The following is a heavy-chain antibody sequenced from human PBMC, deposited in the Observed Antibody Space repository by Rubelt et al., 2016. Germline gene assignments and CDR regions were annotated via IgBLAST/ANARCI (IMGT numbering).Heavy chain of an antibody. CDR3: ASGVGRIPLSPSHGYYFDY. J-gene: IGHJ4*02. CDR1: GGSISSGGYY. CDR2: IYYSGST. D-gene: IGHD2-21*01. Sequence: QVQLQESGPGLVKPSQTLSLTCTVSGGSISSGGYYWSWIRQHPGKGLEWIGYIYYSGSTYYNPSLKSRFTISVDTSKNQFSLKLSSVTAADTAVYYCASGVGRIPLSPSHGYYFDYWGQGTLVTVSS. V-gene: IGHV4-31*03.